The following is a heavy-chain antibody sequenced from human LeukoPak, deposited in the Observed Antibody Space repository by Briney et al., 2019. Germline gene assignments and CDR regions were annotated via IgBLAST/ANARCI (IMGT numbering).Heavy chain of an antibody. V-gene: IGHV3-21*01. CDR1: GYTFSDFS. J-gene: IGHJ4*02. CDR3: VRLRRNSDRSGYYYYYDY. D-gene: IGHD3-22*01. CDR2: ISVRSNYR. Sequence: PGGSLTLSCAASGYTFSDFSVNWVRQAPGKGLEWVSSISVRSNYRYYADSVRGRFTISRDDARDSLFLQMNSLRAEDTAVYFCVRLRRNSDRSGYYYYYDYWGQGTLVTVPS.